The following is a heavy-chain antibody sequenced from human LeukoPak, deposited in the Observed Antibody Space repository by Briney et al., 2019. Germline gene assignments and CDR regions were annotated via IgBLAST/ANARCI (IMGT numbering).Heavy chain of an antibody. D-gene: IGHD5-24*01. Sequence: GESLKISGKGSGYSFTSYWIGWGRQMPGKGLEGMGIIYPGDSDTRYSTSFQGQVTISADKSISPAYLHWSSLKASDTAMYYCARQTRWNDAFDIWGQGTMVTAS. CDR2: IYPGDSDT. CDR3: ARQTRWNDAFDI. V-gene: IGHV5-51*01. J-gene: IGHJ3*02. CDR1: GYSFTSYW.